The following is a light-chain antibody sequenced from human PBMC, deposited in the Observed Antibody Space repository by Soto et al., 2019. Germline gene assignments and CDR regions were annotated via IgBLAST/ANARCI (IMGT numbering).Light chain of an antibody. CDR1: QSISSY. Sequence: DIQMTQSPSPLSASVGDRVPITCRASQSISSYLNWYQQKPGKAPKLLINAASSLQSGVPSRFSGSGSGTEFTLTISALQPEDFATYFCQQSYITPRTFGQGTKVDIK. CDR2: AAS. CDR3: QQSYITPRT. J-gene: IGKJ1*01. V-gene: IGKV1-39*01.